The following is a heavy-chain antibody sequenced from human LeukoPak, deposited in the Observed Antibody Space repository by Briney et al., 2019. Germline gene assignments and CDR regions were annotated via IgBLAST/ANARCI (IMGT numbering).Heavy chain of an antibody. CDR3: SALGYPQYFHH. V-gene: IGHV3-15*01. CDR1: GCSFNNYV. J-gene: IGHJ4*02. CDR2: IKSKTNGGTT. D-gene: IGHD2-15*01. Sequence: GGSLRLSCAASGCSFNNYVMTWVRQAPGRGRNGVGRIKSKTNGGTTDYAAPVKGRFTISRDDSKNTLYFEMNSLKTEDTAIYYCSALGYPQYFHHWGQGTLVTVSS.